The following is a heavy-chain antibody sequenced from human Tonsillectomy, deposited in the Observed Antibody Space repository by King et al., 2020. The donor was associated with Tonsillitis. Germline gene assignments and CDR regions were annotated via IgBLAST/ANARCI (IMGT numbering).Heavy chain of an antibody. V-gene: IGHV1-24*01. CDR2: FDPEDVET. J-gene: IGHJ3*02. CDR3: ATRRHCSSSSCYTLAAFDS. CDR1: GYTLTESS. D-gene: IGHD2-2*02. Sequence: QLVQSGAEVKKPGASVKVSCKVSGYTLTESSMHWVRQAPGKGLEWRGGFDPEDVETIYAQKFQGRVTMTEDTSTDTGYMELSSLRSEDTAVYYCATRRHCSSSSCYTLAAFDSWGQGTMVTVSS.